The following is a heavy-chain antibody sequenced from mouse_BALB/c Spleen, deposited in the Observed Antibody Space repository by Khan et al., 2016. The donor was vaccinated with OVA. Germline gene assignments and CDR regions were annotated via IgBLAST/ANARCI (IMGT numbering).Heavy chain of an antibody. V-gene: IGHV9-4*02. CDR1: GYTFTTAG. CDR3: ARGGASYYRNYGGAMEY. Sequence: QIQLVQSGPELKKPGETVRISCKASGYTFTTAGIQWVQKMPGKGMKWIGWINTHSGVPKYAEDFKGRFAFSLEISVHTAYLQITNLNNEDTATYFCARGGASYYRNYGGAMEYWGQGTSVTVSS. CDR2: INTHSGVP. J-gene: IGHJ4*01. D-gene: IGHD2-5*01.